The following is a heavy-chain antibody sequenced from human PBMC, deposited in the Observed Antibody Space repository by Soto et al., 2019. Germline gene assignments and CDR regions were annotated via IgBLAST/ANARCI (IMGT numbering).Heavy chain of an antibody. CDR2: ISASRTTI. CDR1: GFTFTDYS. Sequence: EGQLVESGGGLVQPGGSLRLSCTVSGFTFTDYSLNWVRQAPGKGLEWLSYISASRTTIYYAGSVRGRFTVSRDNAKNSLYRQRNSLRDEDTAVYYCARDGRRGYDLDVWGQGTMVTVSS. D-gene: IGHD1-26*01. V-gene: IGHV3-48*02. CDR3: ARDGRRGYDLDV. J-gene: IGHJ6*02.